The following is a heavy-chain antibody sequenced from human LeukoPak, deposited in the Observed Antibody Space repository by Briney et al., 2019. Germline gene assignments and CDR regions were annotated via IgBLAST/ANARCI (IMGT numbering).Heavy chain of an antibody. V-gene: IGHV4-59*01. CDR1: GGYISSYY. D-gene: IGHD6-19*01. CDR2: IYYSGST. Sequence: SETLSLTCTVSGGYISSYYWSWIRQPPGKGLEWIGYIYYSGSTNYNPSLKSRVTISVDTSKNQFSLKLSSVTAADTAVYYCAGSTWLALPRYWGQGTLVTVSS. CDR3: AGSTWLALPRY. J-gene: IGHJ4*02.